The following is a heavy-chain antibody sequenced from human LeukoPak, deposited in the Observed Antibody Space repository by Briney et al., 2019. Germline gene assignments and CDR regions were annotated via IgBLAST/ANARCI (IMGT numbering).Heavy chain of an antibody. J-gene: IGHJ4*02. Sequence: SQTLSLTCTVSGGSISSDIYYWSWIRQPAGKGLEWIGRIYSSGSTNYNPSLKSRVTISVDTSKKQFSLKLSSVTAADTAVYYCASSLYGDFDYRGQGTLVTVSS. D-gene: IGHD4-17*01. CDR2: IYSSGST. CDR1: GGSISSDIYY. CDR3: ASSLYGDFDY. V-gene: IGHV4-61*02.